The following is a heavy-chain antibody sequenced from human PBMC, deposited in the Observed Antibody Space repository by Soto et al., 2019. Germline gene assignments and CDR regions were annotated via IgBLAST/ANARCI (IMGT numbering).Heavy chain of an antibody. CDR1: GGSFSGYY. J-gene: IGHJ4*02. D-gene: IGHD3-9*01. V-gene: IGHV4-34*01. CDR2: INHSGST. CDR3: ARGGISRDYDMLTGYRTLDY. Sequence: QVQLQQWGAGLLKPSETLSLTCAVYGGSFSGYYWSWIRQPPGKGLEWIGEINHSGSTNYNPSLKGRVTIAVDTSKNHFSLKLSSVTAADTAVYYCARGGISRDYDMLTGYRTLDYWGQGTLVTVSS.